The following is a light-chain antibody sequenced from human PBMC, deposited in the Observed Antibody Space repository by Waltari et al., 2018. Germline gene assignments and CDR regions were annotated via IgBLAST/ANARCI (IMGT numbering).Light chain of an antibody. CDR3: AGWDDSLTGVV. CDR2: LDD. CDR1: SSNIGTTS. J-gene: IGLJ2*01. Sequence: QSVLTQPPSLSGTPGQRVTISCSGRSSNIGTTSVFWYQQFPGRAPKLLIYLDDHRPSGVPDRFSASKSGSSASLTISGLRPEDEADYHCAGWDDSLTGVVFGGGTKLTV. V-gene: IGLV1-47*01.